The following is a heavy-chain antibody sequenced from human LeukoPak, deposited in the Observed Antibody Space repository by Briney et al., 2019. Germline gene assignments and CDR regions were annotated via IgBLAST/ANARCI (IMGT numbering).Heavy chain of an antibody. CDR1: GYTFTSYG. D-gene: IGHD3-10*01. CDR3: ARDLGYYGSGYFDY. V-gene: IGHV1-18*01. Sequence: ASVKVSCKASGYTFTSYGISWVRQAPGQGLEWMGWISAYNGNTNYAQKLQGRVTMTTDTSTSTAYTELRSLRSDDTAVYYCARDLGYYGSGYFDYWGQGTLVTVSS. J-gene: IGHJ4*02. CDR2: ISAYNGNT.